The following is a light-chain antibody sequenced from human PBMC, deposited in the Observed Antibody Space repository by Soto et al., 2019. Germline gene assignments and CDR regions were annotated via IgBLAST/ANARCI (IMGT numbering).Light chain of an antibody. CDR2: DAS. CDR1: QSVSSY. Sequence: EIVMTQSPVTLSVSPGERATLSCRSSQSVSSYLAWYQQKPGQAPRLLIYDASNRATGIPARFSGSGSGTDFTLTISSLEPEDFAVYYCQQHFNGPITFGQGTRLEI. V-gene: IGKV3-11*01. J-gene: IGKJ5*01. CDR3: QQHFNGPIT.